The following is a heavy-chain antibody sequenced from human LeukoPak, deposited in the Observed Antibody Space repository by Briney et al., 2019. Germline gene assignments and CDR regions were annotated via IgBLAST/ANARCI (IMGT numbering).Heavy chain of an antibody. V-gene: IGHV2-70*11. CDR2: IDWDDDK. J-gene: IGHJ6*03. CDR3: ARMEGYFYMDV. CDR1: GFSLSTSRVC. Sequence: QTLTLTCTFSGFSLSTSRVCVSWIRQPPGKPLKWLARIDWDDDKYYSTSLKTRLTISKDTSKNQVVLTLTNMDPVDTATYYCARMEGYFYMDVWGKGTTVTVSS.